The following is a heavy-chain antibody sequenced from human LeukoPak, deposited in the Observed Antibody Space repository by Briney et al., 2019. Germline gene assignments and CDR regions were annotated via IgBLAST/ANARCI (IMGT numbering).Heavy chain of an antibody. V-gene: IGHV4-4*07. D-gene: IGHD2-15*01. CDR2: IYSSGSA. J-gene: IGHJ4*02. CDR1: AGSISGYY. Sequence: PSETLSLTCTVSAGSISGYYWTWIRPPAWKGLEWIGRIYSSGSAYYNPSLESRVSISLGTSNNHFSLKLTPVTAADTAVYYCARGREMTRIGGQYSFDLWGGGILVTVSS. CDR3: ARGREMTRIGGQYSFDL.